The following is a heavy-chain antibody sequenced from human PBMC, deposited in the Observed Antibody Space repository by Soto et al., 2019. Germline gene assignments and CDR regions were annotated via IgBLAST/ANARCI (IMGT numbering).Heavy chain of an antibody. CDR1: GGSISSYY. CDR2: IYYSGST. CDR3: ARGWLEKVTQGYYYGMDV. Sequence: SETLSLTCTVSGGSISSYYGGWFRQPPGKGLEWIGYIYYSGSTTYHPSLKSRVTISVDTSKNQFSLKLSSVTAADTAVYYCARGWLEKVTQGYYYGMDVWGQGTTVTVSS. V-gene: IGHV4-59*08. D-gene: IGHD4-4*01. J-gene: IGHJ6*02.